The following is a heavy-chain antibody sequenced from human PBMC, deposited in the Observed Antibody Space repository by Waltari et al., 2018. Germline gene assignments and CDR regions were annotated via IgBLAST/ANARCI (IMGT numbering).Heavy chain of an antibody. CDR2: IYPDDSDT. CDR3: ARQKMVRKVGWFDP. V-gene: IGHV5-51*01. Sequence: EVQLVQSGVEVKKSGESLKISCKASGAGFSDFWTGWLRQLPGKGLEWMGLIYPDDSDTRYNPSFRGHVTMSVDRSSNTAYLQWSALKPSDSAIYYCARQKMVRKVGWFDPWGQGTLVSVSS. D-gene: IGHD3-10*01. J-gene: IGHJ5*02. CDR1: GAGFSDFW.